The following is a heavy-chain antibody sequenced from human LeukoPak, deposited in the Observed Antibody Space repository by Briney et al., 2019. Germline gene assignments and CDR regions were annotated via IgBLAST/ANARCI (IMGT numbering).Heavy chain of an antibody. CDR3: ARLGGGGPVGDY. CDR1: GYTFTGHY. V-gene: IGHV1-2*02. Sequence: ASVKVSCKASGYTFTGHYIHWVRQAPGEGLEWMGWIHPSSGGTLYAPKFQGSVSMTRDTSTNTAYMALNSLTSADTPIYYCARLGGGGPVGDYWGQGTLVRVSS. D-gene: IGHD3-16*01. J-gene: IGHJ4*02. CDR2: IHPSSGGT.